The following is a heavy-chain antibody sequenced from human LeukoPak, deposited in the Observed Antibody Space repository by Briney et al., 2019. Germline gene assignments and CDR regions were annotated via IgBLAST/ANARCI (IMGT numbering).Heavy chain of an antibody. Sequence: GGSLRLSCAASGFTVSSNYMSWVRQAPGKGLEWVSAISGSGGSTYYADSVKGRFTISRDNSKNTLYLQMSSLRAEDTAVYYCVKDLGRAFDIWGQGTMVTVSS. J-gene: IGHJ3*02. D-gene: IGHD1-14*01. CDR2: ISGSGGST. CDR1: GFTVSSNY. CDR3: VKDLGRAFDI. V-gene: IGHV3-66*01.